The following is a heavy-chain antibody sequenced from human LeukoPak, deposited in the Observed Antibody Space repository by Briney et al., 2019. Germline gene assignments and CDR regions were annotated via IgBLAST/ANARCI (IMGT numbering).Heavy chain of an antibody. D-gene: IGHD4/OR15-4a*01. CDR1: VFTFSSYS. V-gene: IGHV3-48*01. J-gene: IGHJ4*02. CDR2: ISTTSNTI. CDR3: ARFRTNYYSDY. Sequence: GGSLRLSCAASVFTFSSYSINWVREAPEKGRGWVSFISTTSNTIYYADSVKGRFTISRDNAKNSLYLQMNNLRAEDTAVYYCARFRTNYYSDYWGQRTLVTVSS.